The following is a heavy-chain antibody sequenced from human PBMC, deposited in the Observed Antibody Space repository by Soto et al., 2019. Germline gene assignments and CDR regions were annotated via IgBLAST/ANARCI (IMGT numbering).Heavy chain of an antibody. CDR2: IYYSGST. CDR1: GGSISSSSYY. V-gene: IGHV4-39*02. D-gene: IGHD3-10*01. Sequence: QLQLQESGPGLVKPSETLSLTCTVSGGSISSSSYYWGWIRQPPGKGLEWIGSIYYSGSTYYNPSLKSRVTIYVDTSKHHFSLRLSSVTAADTAVYYCSRAGSVLWFGELLYTFDSWGQGTLVTVSS. J-gene: IGHJ4*02. CDR3: SRAGSVLWFGELLYTFDS.